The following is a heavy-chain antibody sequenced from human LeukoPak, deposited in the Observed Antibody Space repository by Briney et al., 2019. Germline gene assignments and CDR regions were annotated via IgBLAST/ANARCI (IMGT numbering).Heavy chain of an antibody. J-gene: IGHJ4*02. CDR3: TTGSNRYDSSDFDH. V-gene: IGHV3-15*01. D-gene: IGHD3-22*01. CDR1: GFTFNNAW. Sequence: PGGSLRLSRVASGFTFNNAWMNWVRQAPGKGLEWVGRIYRKTDGGTTEHAAPVKGRFTISRDDSKNTLYLQMNSLKTEDTAVYYCTTGSNRYDSSDFDHWGQGTLVTVSS. CDR2: IYRKTDGGTT.